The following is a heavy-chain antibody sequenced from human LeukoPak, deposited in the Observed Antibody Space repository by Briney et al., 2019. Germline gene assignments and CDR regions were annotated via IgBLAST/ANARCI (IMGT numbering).Heavy chain of an antibody. D-gene: IGHD6-13*01. CDR3: ARDLSAAGTVSWFDP. Sequence: GGSLRLSCAASGCTFSSYSMNWVRQAPGKGLQWVSSISSSSSYIYYADSVKGRFTISRDNAKNSLYLQMNSLRAEDTAVYYCARDLSAAGTVSWFDPWGQGTLVTVSS. CDR1: GCTFSSYS. V-gene: IGHV3-21*01. CDR2: ISSSSSYI. J-gene: IGHJ5*02.